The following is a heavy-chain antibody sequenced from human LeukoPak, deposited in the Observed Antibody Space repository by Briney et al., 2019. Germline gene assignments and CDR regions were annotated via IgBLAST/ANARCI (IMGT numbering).Heavy chain of an antibody. CDR1: GYTFTGYY. CDR3: ARDLKRGYSQAAGY. D-gene: IGHD5-18*01. CDR2: INPNSGGT. J-gene: IGHJ4*02. Sequence: ASVKVSCKASGYTFTGYYMHWVRQAPGQGLEWMGWINPNSGGTNYAQKFQGRVTMTRDTSISTAYMELSRLRSDDTAVYYCARDLKRGYSQAAGYWGQGTLVTVSS. V-gene: IGHV1-2*02.